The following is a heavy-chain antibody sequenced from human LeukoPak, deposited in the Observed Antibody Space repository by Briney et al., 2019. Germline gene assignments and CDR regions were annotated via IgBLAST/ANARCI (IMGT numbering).Heavy chain of an antibody. V-gene: IGHV4-34*01. CDR2: INHSGST. CDR1: GGSFSGYY. Sequence: PSETLSLTCAVYGGSFSGYYWSWIRQPPGKGLEGIGEINHSGSTNYNPSLKSRVTISVDTSKNQFSLKLSSVTAADTAVYYCARAPNSGYSYRSGMYYYYGMDVWGKGTTVTVSS. CDR3: ARAPNSGYSYRSGMYYYYGMDV. D-gene: IGHD5-18*01. J-gene: IGHJ6*04.